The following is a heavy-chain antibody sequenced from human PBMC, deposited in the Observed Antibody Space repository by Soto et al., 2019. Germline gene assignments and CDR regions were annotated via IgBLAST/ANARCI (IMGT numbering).Heavy chain of an antibody. J-gene: IGHJ6*02. CDR2: IKSDGSST. CDR3: ARRYYDSSGYYTGMDV. D-gene: IGHD3-22*01. CDR1: GFTSSNYW. V-gene: IGHV3-74*01. Sequence: PGGSLRLSCAASGFTSSNYWMHWVRQAPGKGLVWVSRIKSDGSSTSYADSVKGRFTISRDNAKNTLYLQMNGLRAEDTAVYYCARRYYDSSGYYTGMDVWGQGTTVTVTS.